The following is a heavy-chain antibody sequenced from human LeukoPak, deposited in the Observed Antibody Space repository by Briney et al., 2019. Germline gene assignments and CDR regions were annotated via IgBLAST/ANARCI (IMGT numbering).Heavy chain of an antibody. CDR2: ISSGGGNT. CDR3: AKQLGYCSDGSCYFPY. CDR1: GFTFSSYA. Sequence: GGSLRLSCAASGFTFSSYAMSWVRQAPGKGLEWVSSISSGGGNTYYADSVQGRFTISRDNSKSTLCLQMNSLRAEDTAVYYCAKQLGYCSDGSCYFPYWGQGTLVTVSS. D-gene: IGHD2-15*01. V-gene: IGHV3-23*01. J-gene: IGHJ4*02.